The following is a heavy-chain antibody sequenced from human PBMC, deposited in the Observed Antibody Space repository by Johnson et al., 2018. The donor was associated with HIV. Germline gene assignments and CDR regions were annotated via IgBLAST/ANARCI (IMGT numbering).Heavy chain of an antibody. V-gene: IGHV3-9*03. CDR3: VRDDYAFHI. Sequence: VQLVESGGGLVRRGGSLRLSCAASGFTIDDDAIHWVRQAPGKGLEWVSGISWNSGSIGYAEYVKGRFTISRDNAKNSLYLEMKSVRVDNMAVYNCVRDDYAFHIWGQGTMVTVSS. CDR1: GFTIDDDA. CDR2: ISWNSGSI. J-gene: IGHJ3*02.